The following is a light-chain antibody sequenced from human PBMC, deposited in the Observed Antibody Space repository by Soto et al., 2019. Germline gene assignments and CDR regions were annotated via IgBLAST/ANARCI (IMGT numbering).Light chain of an antibody. J-gene: IGKJ1*01. V-gene: IGKV3-20*01. CDR3: QQYGSSPRT. CDR1: QSVSSFY. Sequence: DIVLTQSPGTLSLSPGERATLSCGTIQSVSSFYLAWYQQNPGQAPRLLIYDASTRATGIPDRFSGSGSGADFTLTISRLEPEDFAVYSCQQYGSSPRTFGQGTKVDI. CDR2: DAS.